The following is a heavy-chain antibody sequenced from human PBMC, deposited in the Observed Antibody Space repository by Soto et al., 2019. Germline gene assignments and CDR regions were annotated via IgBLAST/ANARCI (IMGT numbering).Heavy chain of an antibody. J-gene: IGHJ6*02. V-gene: IGHV3-48*02. CDR1: GFTFSSYS. CDR2: ISSSSSTI. CDR3: ARDADGSGRGIHDYYYYGMDV. D-gene: IGHD3-10*01. Sequence: EVQLVESGGGLVQPGGSLRLSCAASGFTFSSYSMNWVRQAPGKGLEWVSDISSSSSTIYYADSVKGRFTISRDNAKNSLYLQMNSLRDEDTAVYYCARDADGSGRGIHDYYYYGMDVWGQGTTVTVSS.